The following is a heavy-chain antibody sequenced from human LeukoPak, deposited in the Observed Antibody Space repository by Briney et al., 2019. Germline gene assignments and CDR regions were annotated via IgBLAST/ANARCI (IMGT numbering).Heavy chain of an antibody. D-gene: IGHD6-13*01. V-gene: IGHV4-4*02. Sequence: SETLSLTCAVSGGSISSSNWWSWVRQPPGKGLEWIGEIYHSGSTNYNPSLKSRVTISVDKSKNQFSLKLCSVTAADTAVYYCARGSYSSSWYGFGYWGQGTLVTVSS. CDR3: ARGSYSSSWYGFGY. J-gene: IGHJ4*02. CDR2: IYHSGST. CDR1: GGSISSSNW.